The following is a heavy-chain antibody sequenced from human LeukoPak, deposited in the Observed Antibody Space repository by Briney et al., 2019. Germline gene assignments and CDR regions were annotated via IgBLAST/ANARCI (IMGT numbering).Heavy chain of an antibody. V-gene: IGHV3-23*01. Sequence: GRSLRLSCAASGFTFSSYAMSWVRQAPGKGLEWVSAISGSGGSTYYADSVKGRFTISRDNSKNTLYLQMNSLRAEDTAVYYCAKVGREDSSWYIYYYGMDVWGQGTTVTVSS. CDR3: AKVGREDSSWYIYYYGMDV. CDR1: GFTFSSYA. CDR2: ISGSGGST. D-gene: IGHD6-13*01. J-gene: IGHJ6*02.